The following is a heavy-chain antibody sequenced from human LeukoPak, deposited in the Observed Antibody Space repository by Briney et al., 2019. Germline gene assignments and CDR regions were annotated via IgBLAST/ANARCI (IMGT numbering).Heavy chain of an antibody. CDR3: TRKGGPTLDY. Sequence: GRTPRLSCTASGFTFCDYAMSWVREAPGKGRGRGGFIRSKAYGGTTNYAASVKGRFTISRDDSKSIAYLQMNSLKTEDTAVYYCTRKGGPTLDYWGQGTLVTVSS. J-gene: IGHJ4*02. CDR2: IRSKAYGGTT. D-gene: IGHD3-16*01. V-gene: IGHV3-49*04. CDR1: GFTFCDYA.